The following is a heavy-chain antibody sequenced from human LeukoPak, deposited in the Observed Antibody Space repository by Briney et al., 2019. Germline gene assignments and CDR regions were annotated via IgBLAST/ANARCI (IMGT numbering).Heavy chain of an antibody. D-gene: IGHD6-19*01. CDR1: GLTFGNYA. J-gene: IGHJ4*02. CDR2: ISSSSSYI. CDR3: ARDLEYSSGSTDY. V-gene: IGHV3-21*01. Sequence: GGSLRLSCAASGLTFGNYAMTWVRRSPGKGLEWVSSISSSSSYIYYADSVKGRFTISRDNAKNSLYLQMNSLRAEDTAVYYCARDLEYSSGSTDYWGQGTLVTVSS.